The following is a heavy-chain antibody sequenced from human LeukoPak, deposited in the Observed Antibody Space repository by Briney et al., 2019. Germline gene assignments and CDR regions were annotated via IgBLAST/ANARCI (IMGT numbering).Heavy chain of an antibody. Sequence: PGGSLRLSCAASGFTFSSYSMNWVRQAPGKGLECVAIIKQVGSEKYYVNSVKGRFTISRDNAKNSLYLQMNSLRVEDTAVYYCGREWAVDFWGQGTLVTVSS. V-gene: IGHV3-7*01. CDR3: GREWAVDF. CDR2: IKQVGSEK. CDR1: GFTFSSYS. J-gene: IGHJ4*02.